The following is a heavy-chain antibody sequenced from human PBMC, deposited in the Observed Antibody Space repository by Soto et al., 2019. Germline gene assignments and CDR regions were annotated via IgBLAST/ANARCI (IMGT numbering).Heavy chain of an antibody. CDR2: IKSKTDGGTT. Sequence: EVQLVESGGGLVKPGGSLRLSCAASGFTSSNAWMNWVRQAPGKGLEWVGRIKSKTDGGTTDYVAPVKGRFTISRDDSKNTLYLQMNSLKTEDTAVYYCVTALPLMITFGGVIVGGGYWGQGTLVTVSA. V-gene: IGHV3-15*07. CDR3: VTALPLMITFGGVIVGGGY. CDR1: GFTSSNAW. D-gene: IGHD3-16*02. J-gene: IGHJ4*02.